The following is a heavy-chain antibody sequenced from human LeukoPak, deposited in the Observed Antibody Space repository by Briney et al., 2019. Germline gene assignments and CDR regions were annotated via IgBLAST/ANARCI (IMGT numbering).Heavy chain of an antibody. J-gene: IGHJ4*02. CDR2: INTNTGNP. CDR1: GYTFTSYA. CDR3: ARESVSNYDILPQAGYFDY. D-gene: IGHD3-9*01. Sequence: GASVKVSCKASGYTFTSYAMNWVRQAPGQGLEWMGWINTNTGNPTYAQGFTGRFVFSLDTSVSTAYLQISSLKAEDTAVYYCARESVSNYDILPQAGYFDYWGQGTLVTVSS. V-gene: IGHV7-4-1*02.